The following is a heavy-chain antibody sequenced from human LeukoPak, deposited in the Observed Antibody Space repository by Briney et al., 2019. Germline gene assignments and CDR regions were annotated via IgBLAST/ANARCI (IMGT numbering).Heavy chain of an antibody. D-gene: IGHD3-3*01. Sequence: SVKVSCKASGGTFSSYAISWVRQAPGQGLEWMGRIIPIFGTANYAQKFQGRVTITTDESTSTAYMELSSLRSEETAVYYCARVLLLRFLGDNWFDPWGQGTLVTVPS. CDR2: IIPIFGTA. J-gene: IGHJ5*02. V-gene: IGHV1-69*05. CDR3: ARVLLLRFLGDNWFDP. CDR1: GGTFSSYA.